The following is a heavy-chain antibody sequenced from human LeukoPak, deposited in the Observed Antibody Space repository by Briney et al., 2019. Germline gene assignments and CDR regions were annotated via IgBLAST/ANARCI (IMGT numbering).Heavy chain of an antibody. Sequence: SETLSLTCTVSGGSISSDNYYWSWIRQPAGKGLEWIGRIDTSVSTNYNPSLKSRVTISVDTSKNQFSLKLSSVTAADTAVYYCAREFGYCTNGVCYRGFDPWGQGSLVTVSS. D-gene: IGHD2-8*01. CDR1: GGSISSDNYY. CDR3: AREFGYCTNGVCYRGFDP. J-gene: IGHJ5*02. CDR2: IDTSVST. V-gene: IGHV4-61*02.